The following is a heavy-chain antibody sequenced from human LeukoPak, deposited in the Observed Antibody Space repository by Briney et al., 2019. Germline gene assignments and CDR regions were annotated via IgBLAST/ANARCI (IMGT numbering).Heavy chain of an antibody. CDR2: ISGSDDNT. CDR3: AKEGEHLWIFDY. D-gene: IGHD5-18*01. CDR1: GFTFRTYA. V-gene: IGHV3-23*01. Sequence: GGSLRLSCAASGFTFRTYAMSWVRQAPGKGLEWVSTISGSDDNTYYADSVKGRFTISRDNSKNTLVLQMNSLRAEDTAVYYCAKEGEHLWIFDYWGQGPLVTVSS. J-gene: IGHJ4*02.